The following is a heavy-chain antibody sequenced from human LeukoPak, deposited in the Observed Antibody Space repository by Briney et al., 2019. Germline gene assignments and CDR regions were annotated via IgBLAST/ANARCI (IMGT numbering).Heavy chain of an antibody. CDR1: GFTFSTYA. CDR2: ISYDGSSK. D-gene: IGHD5-18*01. Sequence: GGSLRLSSAASGFTFSTYAMHWVRQAPGKGLEWVAVISYDGSSKYYADSVKGRFTISRDNSKNTLYLQMNSLRVEDTAVYYCAKARTRGYSYGSFDYWGQGTLVTVSS. CDR3: AKARTRGYSYGSFDY. V-gene: IGHV3-30*04. J-gene: IGHJ4*02.